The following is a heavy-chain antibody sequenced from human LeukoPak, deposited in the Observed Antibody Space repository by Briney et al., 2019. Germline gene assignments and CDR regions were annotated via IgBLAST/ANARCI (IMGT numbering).Heavy chain of an antibody. J-gene: IGHJ4*02. CDR1: GGTFSSYA. D-gene: IGHD3-10*01. CDR3: ARGSIELLWFGELLPHYFDY. CDR2: IIPIFGTA. Sequence: ASAKVSCKASGGTFSSYAISWVRQAPGQGLEWMGRIIPIFGTANYAQKFQGRVTITTDESTSTAYMELSSLRSEDTAVYYCARGSIELLWFGELLPHYFDYWGQGTLVTVSS. V-gene: IGHV1-69*05.